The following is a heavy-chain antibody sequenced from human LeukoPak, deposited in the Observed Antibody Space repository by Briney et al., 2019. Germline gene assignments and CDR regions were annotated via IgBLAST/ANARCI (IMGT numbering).Heavy chain of an antibody. CDR2: INYSGMS. D-gene: IGHD3-9*01. Sequence: SETLSLTCAVYGESFDGFYWNWIRQPPGKGLEWIGEINYSGMSDYNPALKSRAAISADSSKRQFSLDLTSVTAADTAVYYCAIRLATSRLATATTWFDPWGQGTLVSVSS. J-gene: IGHJ5*02. CDR3: AIRLATSRLATATTWFDP. CDR1: GESFDGFY. V-gene: IGHV4-34*01.